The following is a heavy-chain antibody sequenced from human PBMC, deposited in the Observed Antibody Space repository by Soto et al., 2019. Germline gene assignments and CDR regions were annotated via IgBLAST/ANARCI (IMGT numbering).Heavy chain of an antibody. CDR3: ARDIIRSNWFGP. Sequence: ASVKVSCKASGYTFTSYDINWVRQATGQGLEWMGWMNPNSGNTGYAQKFQGRVTMTRNTSISTAYMELSSLRSEDTAVYYCARDIIRSNWFGPWGQVTLVTASS. CDR2: MNPNSGNT. CDR1: GYTFTSYD. D-gene: IGHD2-21*01. J-gene: IGHJ5*02. V-gene: IGHV1-8*01.